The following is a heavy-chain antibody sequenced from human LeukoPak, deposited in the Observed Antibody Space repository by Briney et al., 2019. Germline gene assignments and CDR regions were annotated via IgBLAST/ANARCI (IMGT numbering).Heavy chain of an antibody. D-gene: IGHD4-17*01. V-gene: IGHV4-39*01. J-gene: IGHJ4*02. CDR1: GGSISSSSYY. CDR2: IYYSGST. Sequence: SETLSLTCTVSGGSISSSSYYWGWIRQPPGTGLEWIGSIYYSGSTYYNPSLKSRVTISVDTSKNQFSLKLSSVTAADTAVYYCAKDYGEYYFDYWGQGTLVTVSS. CDR3: AKDYGEYYFDY.